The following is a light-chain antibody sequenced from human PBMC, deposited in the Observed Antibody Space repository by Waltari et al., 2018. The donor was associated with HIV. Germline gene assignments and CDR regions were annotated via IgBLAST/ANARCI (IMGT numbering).Light chain of an antibody. Sequence: SYELTQPPSVSVSPGQTASITCSGDKLGDKYACWYQPKPGQSPVLVIYQDSKRPSGIPERFSGSNSGNTATLTISGTQAMDEADYYCQAWDSTFGGGTKLTVL. CDR1: KLGDKY. V-gene: IGLV3-1*01. CDR3: QAWDST. CDR2: QDS. J-gene: IGLJ2*01.